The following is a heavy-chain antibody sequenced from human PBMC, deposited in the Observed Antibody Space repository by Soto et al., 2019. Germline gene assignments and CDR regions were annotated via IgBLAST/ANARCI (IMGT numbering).Heavy chain of an antibody. CDR2: ISWNSGSI. CDR3: AKDTGGRPKYCSGGSCYPGAFDI. Sequence: PGGSLRLSCAASGFTFDDYAMHWVRQAPGKGLEWVSGISWNSGSIGYADSVKGRFTISRDNAKNSLYLQMNSLRAEDTALYYCAKDTGGRPKYCSGGSCYPGAFDIWGQGTMVTVSS. V-gene: IGHV3-9*01. CDR1: GFTFDDYA. J-gene: IGHJ3*02. D-gene: IGHD2-15*01.